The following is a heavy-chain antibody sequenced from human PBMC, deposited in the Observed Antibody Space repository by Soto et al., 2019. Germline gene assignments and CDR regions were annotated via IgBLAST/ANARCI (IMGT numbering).Heavy chain of an antibody. CDR1: GGTFSSYA. CDR3: ARGRRSETTGVLDAFDI. Sequence: QVQLVQSGAEVKKPGSSVKVSCKASGGTFSSYAISWVRQAPGQGLEWMGGIIPIFGTANYAQKFQGRVTITADESTSTAYRELSSLRSEDTAVYYCARGRRSETTGVLDAFDIWGQGTMVTVSS. J-gene: IGHJ3*02. D-gene: IGHD1-7*01. V-gene: IGHV1-69*12. CDR2: IIPIFGTA.